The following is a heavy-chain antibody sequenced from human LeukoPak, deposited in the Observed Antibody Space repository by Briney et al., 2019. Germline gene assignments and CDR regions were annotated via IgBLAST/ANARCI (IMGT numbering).Heavy chain of an antibody. CDR1: GFTFSSYS. J-gene: IGHJ5*02. CDR2: ISGSSSYI. CDR3: ARDHRCSSWYCRENNWFDP. V-gene: IGHV3-21*01. D-gene: IGHD6-13*01. Sequence: GGSLRLSCAASGFTFSSYSMNWVRQAPGKGLEWVSSISGSSSYIYYADSVKGRFTISRDNAKNSLYLQMNSLRAEDTAAYYCARDHRCSSWYCRENNWFDPWGQGTLVTVSS.